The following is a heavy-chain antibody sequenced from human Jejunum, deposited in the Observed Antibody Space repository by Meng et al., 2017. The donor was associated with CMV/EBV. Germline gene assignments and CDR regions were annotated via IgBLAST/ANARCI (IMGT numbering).Heavy chain of an antibody. CDR3: AREGGGTIAPRDLDY. CDR1: FTFSKYW. Sequence: FTFSKYWMNWVRQAPGKGLVWVSRINSDGSSTSYADSVKGRFTISRDNAKNTLYLQMNSLRAEDTAVYYCAREGGGTIAPRDLDYWGQGTLVTVSS. D-gene: IGHD6-6*01. V-gene: IGHV3-74*01. CDR2: INSDGSST. J-gene: IGHJ4*02.